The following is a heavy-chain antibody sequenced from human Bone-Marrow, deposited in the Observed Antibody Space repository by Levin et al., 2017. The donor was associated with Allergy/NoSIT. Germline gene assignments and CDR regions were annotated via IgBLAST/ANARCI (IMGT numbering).Heavy chain of an antibody. V-gene: IGHV3-73*01. CDR2: IRTKANNYAT. J-gene: IGHJ4*02. CDR1: GFTFSVSA. CDR3: ARLDTPDADEY. Sequence: KVSCAASGFTFSVSAIHWVRQASGKGLEWVGRIRTKANNYATSFAASVEGRFSISRDDSKNVAFLEMNSLTTDDSAMYYCARLDTPDADEYWGQGTLVTVSS. D-gene: IGHD2-15*01.